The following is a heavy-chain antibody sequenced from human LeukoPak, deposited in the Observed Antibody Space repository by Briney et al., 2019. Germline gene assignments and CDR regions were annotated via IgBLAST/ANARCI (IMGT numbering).Heavy chain of an antibody. CDR2: VSAYNGNT. CDR1: GYTFTSYG. J-gene: IGHJ4*02. CDR3: ARSRGGAGTPEFDY. V-gene: IGHV1-18*01. D-gene: IGHD2-15*01. Sequence: ASVKVSCKASGYTFTSYGISWVRQAPGQGLEWMGWVSAYNGNTNYAQKLQGRVTMTTDTSTSTAYMELRSLRSDDTAVYYCARSRGGAGTPEFDYWGQGTLVTVSS.